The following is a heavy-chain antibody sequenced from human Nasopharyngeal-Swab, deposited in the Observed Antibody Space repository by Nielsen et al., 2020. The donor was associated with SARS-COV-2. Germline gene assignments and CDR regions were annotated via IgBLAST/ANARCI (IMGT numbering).Heavy chain of an antibody. CDR2: MNPNSGNT. CDR3: ATTHKSTYYDFWSGYSNSYYYYMDV. J-gene: IGHJ6*03. Sequence: WVRQAPGQGLEWMGWMNPNSGNTGYAQKFQGRVTMTRNTPISTAYMELSSLRSEDTAVYYCATTHKSTYYDFWSGYSNSYYYYMDVWGKGTTVTVSS. D-gene: IGHD3-3*01. V-gene: IGHV1-8*01.